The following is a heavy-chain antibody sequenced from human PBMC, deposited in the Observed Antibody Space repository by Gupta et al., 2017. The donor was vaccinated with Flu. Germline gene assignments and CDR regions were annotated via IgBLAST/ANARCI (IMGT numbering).Heavy chain of an antibody. J-gene: IGHJ3*02. V-gene: IGHV4-30-4*01. CDR2: IYYSGST. Sequence: PPGKGLEWIGHIYYSGSTYYNPSLKSRVTISVDTSKNQFSLKLTSVTAAVTAVYYCARDTFYYDSSGYYYRNAFDIWGQGTMVTVSS. CDR3: ARDTFYYDSSGYYYRNAFDI. D-gene: IGHD3-22*01.